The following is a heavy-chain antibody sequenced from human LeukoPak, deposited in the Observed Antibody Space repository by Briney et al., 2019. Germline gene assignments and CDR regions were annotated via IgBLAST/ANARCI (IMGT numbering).Heavy chain of an antibody. Sequence: KPSETLSLTCTVSGGSISSYYWSWIRQPPGKGLEWIGYIYYSGSTYYNPSLKSRVTISVDTSKNQFSLKLSSVTAADTAVYYCARDHSGAYYYGSGSYEAPGDYWGQGTLVTVSS. CDR2: IYYSGST. J-gene: IGHJ4*02. CDR3: ARDHSGAYYYGSGSYEAPGDY. D-gene: IGHD3-10*01. V-gene: IGHV4-59*12. CDR1: GGSISSYY.